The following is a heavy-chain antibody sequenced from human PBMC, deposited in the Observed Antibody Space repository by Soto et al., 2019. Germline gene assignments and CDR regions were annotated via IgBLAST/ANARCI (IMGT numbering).Heavy chain of an antibody. CDR2: IYYSGST. CDR1: RGSITRRRYY. V-gene: IGHV4-39*01. J-gene: IGHJ6*02. Sequence: SEPRSLNRLVCRGSITRRRYYDGQIRQPPGKGLEWIGSIYYSGSTYYNPSLKSRVTISVDTSKNQFSLKLSSVTAADTAVYCCASPPQYGMDVWGQGTTVTVSS. CDR3: ASPPQYGMDV.